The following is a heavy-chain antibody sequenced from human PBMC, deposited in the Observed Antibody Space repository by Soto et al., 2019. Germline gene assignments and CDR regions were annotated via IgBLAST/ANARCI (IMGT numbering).Heavy chain of an antibody. V-gene: IGHV4-59*08. Sequence: SETLSLTCTVSGGSISSYYWSWIPQPPGKGLEWIGYIYSSGSTNYNPSLKGRVTISLDTSKNQFSLKLSSVTAADTAAYYCARAGDYAYYWGQGTLVTVSS. CDR1: GGSISSYY. J-gene: IGHJ4*02. D-gene: IGHD4-17*01. CDR2: IYSSGST. CDR3: ARAGDYAYY.